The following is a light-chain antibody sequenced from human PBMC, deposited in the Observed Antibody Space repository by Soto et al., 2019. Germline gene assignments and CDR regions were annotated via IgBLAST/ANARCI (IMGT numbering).Light chain of an antibody. CDR1: HSVSSN. CDR3: QQYHKWPIT. CDR2: GAS. J-gene: IGKJ5*01. V-gene: IGKV3-15*01. Sequence: DIGMTQSPATLSVTPGERVTLSCRASHSVSSNLAWYQQKPGQPPRLLIYGASTRATGVPVRFSGGGSGTEFTLTISSLQSEDFAVYYCQQYHKWPITFGQGTRLEIK.